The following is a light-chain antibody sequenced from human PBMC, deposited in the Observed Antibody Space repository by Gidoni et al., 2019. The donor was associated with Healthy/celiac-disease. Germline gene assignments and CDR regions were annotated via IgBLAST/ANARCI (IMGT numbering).Light chain of an antibody. J-gene: IGLJ1*01. CDR3: QAWDSSNYV. CDR1: TLGDKY. Sequence: SYELTQPPSVSVSPRQTASITCSGDTLGDKYACWYQQKPGQSPVLVIYQDSKRPSGIPKRFSGSNSGNTATLTISGTQAMDEANYYCQAWDSSNYVFGTGTKVTVL. V-gene: IGLV3-1*01. CDR2: QDS.